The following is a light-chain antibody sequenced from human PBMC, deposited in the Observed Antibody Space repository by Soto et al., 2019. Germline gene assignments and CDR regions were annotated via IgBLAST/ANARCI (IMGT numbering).Light chain of an antibody. CDR2: GAS. J-gene: IGKJ4*01. CDR3: QQSYSTPLT. CDR1: QSISSY. V-gene: IGKV1-39*01. Sequence: DIQMTQSPPSLSASVGDRVTITCRASQSISSYLNWYHQKPGKAPKLLIYGASSLQSGVPSRFSGSGSGTDFTLTISSLQPEDFATYYCQQSYSTPLTFGGGTKVDIK.